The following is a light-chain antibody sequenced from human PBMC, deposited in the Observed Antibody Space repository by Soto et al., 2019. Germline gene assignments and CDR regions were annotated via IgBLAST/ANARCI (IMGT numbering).Light chain of an antibody. J-gene: IGKJ2*01. CDR2: DAS. Sequence: EIVLTQSPGTLSLSPGERATLSCRASQSVSSSYLAWYQQKPGQAPRLLIYDASSRATGIPDRFSGGGSGTDFTLPISRLEPVDFAVYYCQQYRGSPYTFGQGTKLEIK. CDR1: QSVSSSY. CDR3: QQYRGSPYT. V-gene: IGKV3-20*01.